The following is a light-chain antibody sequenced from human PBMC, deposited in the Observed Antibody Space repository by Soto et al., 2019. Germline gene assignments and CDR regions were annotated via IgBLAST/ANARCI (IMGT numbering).Light chain of an antibody. CDR3: QQYSGPRT. CDR2: DAS. V-gene: IGKV1-5*01. CDR1: QNINYL. J-gene: IGKJ1*01. Sequence: DIQMTQSPSTLSASVGDRVTITCQASQNINYLLAWYQQKLGSPPKLLIFDASNLGHGVPSRFSGGGSGTQFTLNISSLRPDDVATYYCQQYSGPRTFGRGTKVEV.